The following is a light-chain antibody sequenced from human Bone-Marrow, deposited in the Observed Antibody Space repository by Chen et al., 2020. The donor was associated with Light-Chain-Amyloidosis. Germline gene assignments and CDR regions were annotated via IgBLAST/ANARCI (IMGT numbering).Light chain of an antibody. V-gene: IGLV3-21*02. CDR1: NIGSTS. J-gene: IGLJ3*02. CDR2: DYS. Sequence: SYVLIQPSSVSVSPGQTATIARGGNNIGSTSVHRYQQTPGQAPLLVVYDYSGRPSGIPERLACTNAGTAATLTSSRDEAEDEADYCCQEWGRSSDGPMFGGGTKLTVL. CDR3: QEWGRSSDGPM.